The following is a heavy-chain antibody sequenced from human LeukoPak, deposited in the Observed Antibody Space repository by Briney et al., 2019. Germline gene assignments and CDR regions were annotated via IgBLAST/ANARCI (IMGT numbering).Heavy chain of an antibody. CDR3: AKGSILDFYYYYMDV. Sequence: GGSLRLSCAASGFTFSSYEMNWVRQAPGKGLEWVSYISSSGSTIYYADSVKGRFTISRDNAKNSLYLQMNSLRTEDTALYYCAKGSILDFYYYYMDVWGKGTTVTVSS. CDR2: ISSSGSTI. D-gene: IGHD2/OR15-2a*01. CDR1: GFTFSSYE. V-gene: IGHV3-48*03. J-gene: IGHJ6*03.